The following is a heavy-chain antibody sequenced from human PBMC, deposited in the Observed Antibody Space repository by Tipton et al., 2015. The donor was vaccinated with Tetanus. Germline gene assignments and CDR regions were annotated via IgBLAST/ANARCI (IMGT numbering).Heavy chain of an antibody. D-gene: IGHD3-22*01. CDR3: ARQDALNYYYVGYFHD. V-gene: IGHV4-39*01. Sequence: TLSLTCTVSGSSITSTTHYWGWIRQAPGKGLGWIGIIYYSGSTYYNASLRSRATISVDTSKNQFSLQLRSVTAADTAVYYCARQDALNYYYVGYFHDWGQGTLVTVSS. J-gene: IGHJ1*01. CDR2: IYYSGST. CDR1: GSSITSTTHY.